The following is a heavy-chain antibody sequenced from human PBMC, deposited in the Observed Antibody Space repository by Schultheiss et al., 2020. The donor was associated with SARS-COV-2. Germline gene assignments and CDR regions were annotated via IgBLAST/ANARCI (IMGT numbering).Heavy chain of an antibody. Sequence: GGSLRLSCAASGFTFSDYYMSWVRQAPGKGLEWVSAISGSGGSTYYADSVKGRFTISRDNSKNTLYLQMNSLRAEDTAVYYCAKALIAVAGTGYDYWGQGTLVTVSS. CDR1: GFTFSDYY. D-gene: IGHD6-19*01. CDR3: AKALIAVAGTGYDY. V-gene: IGHV3-23*01. J-gene: IGHJ4*02. CDR2: ISGSGGST.